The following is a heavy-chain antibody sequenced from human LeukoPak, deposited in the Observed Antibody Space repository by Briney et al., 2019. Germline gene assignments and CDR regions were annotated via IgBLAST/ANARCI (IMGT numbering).Heavy chain of an antibody. CDR2: ISSSSSYI. J-gene: IGHJ4*02. CDR1: GFTFSSYS. D-gene: IGHD3-22*01. Sequence: PGGSLRLSCAASGFTFSSYSMNWVRQAPGKGLEWVSSISSSSSYIYYADSVKGRFTISRDNAKNSLYLQMNSLRAEDTAVYYCARLTHYYDSSGPDGYWGQGTLVTVSS. CDR3: ARLTHYYDSSGPDGY. V-gene: IGHV3-21*01.